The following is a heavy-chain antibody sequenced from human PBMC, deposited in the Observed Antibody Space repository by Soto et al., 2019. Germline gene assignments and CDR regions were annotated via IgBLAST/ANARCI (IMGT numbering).Heavy chain of an antibody. Sequence: GGSLRLSCAASGFTFSSYGMHWVRQAPGKGLEWVAVISYDGSNKYYADSVKGRFTISRDNSKNTLYLQMNSLSAEDTAVYYCAVVAATDYYYYYGMDVWGQGTTVTVSS. CDR3: AVVAATDYYYYYGMDV. CDR2: ISYDGSNK. CDR1: GFTFSSYG. V-gene: IGHV3-30*03. D-gene: IGHD2-15*01. J-gene: IGHJ6*02.